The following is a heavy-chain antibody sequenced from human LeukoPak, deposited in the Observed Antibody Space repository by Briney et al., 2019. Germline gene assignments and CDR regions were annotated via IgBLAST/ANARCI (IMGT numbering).Heavy chain of an antibody. CDR2: ISSSSSYI. CDR3: TRRTELLYSY. D-gene: IGHD3-10*01. CDR1: GFTFSSYS. J-gene: IGHJ4*02. Sequence: GGSLRLSCAASGFTFSSYSMNWVRQAPGKGLEWVSSISSSSSYIYYTDSVKGRFTISRDNAKNSLYLQMNSLKTEDTAVYYCTRRTELLYSYWGQGTLVTVSS. V-gene: IGHV3-21*03.